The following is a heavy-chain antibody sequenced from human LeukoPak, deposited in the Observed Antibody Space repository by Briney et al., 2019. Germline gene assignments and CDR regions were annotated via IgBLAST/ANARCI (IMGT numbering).Heavy chain of an antibody. Sequence: SETLSLACTVSGGSISSSSYYWGWIRQPPGKGLEWIGSIYYSGSTYYNPSLKSRVTISVDTSKNQFSLKLSSVTAADTAVYYCARGTTYYYDSSGYYQNYYYYMDVWGKGTTVTVSS. V-gene: IGHV4-39*07. CDR2: IYYSGST. J-gene: IGHJ6*03. CDR1: GGSISSSSYY. CDR3: ARGTTYYYDSSGYYQNYYYYMDV. D-gene: IGHD3-22*01.